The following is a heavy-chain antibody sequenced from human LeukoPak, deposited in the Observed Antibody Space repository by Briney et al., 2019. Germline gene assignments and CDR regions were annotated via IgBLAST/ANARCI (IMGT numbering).Heavy chain of an antibody. V-gene: IGHV4-59*01. J-gene: IGHJ4*02. CDR3: AKEVLLWFGELSGVIDY. D-gene: IGHD3-10*01. CDR2: IYYSGST. Sequence: SETLSLTCTVSGGSISSYYWSWIRQPPGKGLEWIGYIYYSGSTNYNPSLKSRVTISVDTSKNQFSLKLSSVTAADTAVYYCAKEVLLWFGELSGVIDYWGQGTLVTVSS. CDR1: GGSISSYY.